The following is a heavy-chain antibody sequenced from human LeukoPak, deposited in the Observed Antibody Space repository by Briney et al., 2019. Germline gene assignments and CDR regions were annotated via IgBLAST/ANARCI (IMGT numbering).Heavy chain of an antibody. CDR2: TYYRSKWYN. Sequence: SQTLSLTCAISGDSVSSNSAAWNWIRQSPSRGLEWLGRTYYRSKWYNDYAVSVKSRMTINPDTSKNQFSLQLNSVTPEDTAVYYCARGGIVVVPAASYYYYYYGMDVWGQGTTVTVSS. D-gene: IGHD2-2*01. CDR3: ARGGIVVVPAASYYYYYYGMDV. V-gene: IGHV6-1*01. J-gene: IGHJ6*02. CDR1: GDSVSSNSAA.